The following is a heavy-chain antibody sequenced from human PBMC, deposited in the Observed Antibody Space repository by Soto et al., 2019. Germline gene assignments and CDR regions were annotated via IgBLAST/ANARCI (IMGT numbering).Heavy chain of an antibody. CDR3: ATVSFLAPVTGAEIFDF. CDR1: GYSFTSYD. J-gene: IGHJ3*01. CDR2: VNPNSGDT. D-gene: IGHD2-21*02. Sequence: QVQLVQSGAEVKKPGASVKVSCKASGYSFTSYDMNWVRQAPGQGLEWMGWVNPNSGDTDYAQKFQGRVTMTTDTSIRTAYMELSSLRSEDTAVYYCATVSFLAPVTGAEIFDFWGQGTMVTVSS. V-gene: IGHV1-8*01.